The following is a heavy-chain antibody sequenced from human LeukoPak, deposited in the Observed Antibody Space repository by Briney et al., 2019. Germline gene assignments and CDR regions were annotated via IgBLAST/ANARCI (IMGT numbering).Heavy chain of an antibody. D-gene: IGHD3-22*01. Sequence: PSETLSLTCTVSGGSVTSGTYYWSWIRQPPGKGLEWIGYIYYSGSTNYNSSLKSRVTMSIDTSKNQFSLKLSSVTAADTAVYYCAGPVRTYYYDSSGYHFDYWGQGTLVTVSS. V-gene: IGHV4-61*01. CDR3: AGPVRTYYYDSSGYHFDY. CDR2: IYYSGST. CDR1: GGSVTSGTYY. J-gene: IGHJ4*02.